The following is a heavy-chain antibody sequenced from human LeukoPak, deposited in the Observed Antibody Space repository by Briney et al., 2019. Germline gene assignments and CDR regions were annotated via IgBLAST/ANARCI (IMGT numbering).Heavy chain of an antibody. J-gene: IGHJ4*02. Sequence: SQTLSLTCAISGDSVSSNTAAWNWIRQSPSRGLEWLGRTYYRSKWYYDYAVSLKSRITIYPDTSKNQFSLQLNSVTPEDTAVYYWATSTPSGLYPFDYWGQGTLVTVSS. CDR2: TYYRSKWYY. CDR3: ATSTPSGLYPFDY. D-gene: IGHD6-19*01. CDR1: GDSVSSNTAA. V-gene: IGHV6-1*01.